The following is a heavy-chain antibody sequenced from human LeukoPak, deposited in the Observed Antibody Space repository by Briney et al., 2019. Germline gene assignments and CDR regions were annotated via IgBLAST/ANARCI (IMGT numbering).Heavy chain of an antibody. CDR2: FDPEDGET. D-gene: IGHD3-10*01. CDR3: ATGIRGTFDY. V-gene: IGHV1-24*01. CDR1: GYTLTELS. Sequence: AASVKVSCKVSGYTLTELSMHWVRQAPGKGLEWMGGFDPEDGETIYAQKFQGRVTITEDTSTDTAYMELSSLRSEDTAVYYCATGIRGTFDYWGQGTLVTVSS. J-gene: IGHJ4*02.